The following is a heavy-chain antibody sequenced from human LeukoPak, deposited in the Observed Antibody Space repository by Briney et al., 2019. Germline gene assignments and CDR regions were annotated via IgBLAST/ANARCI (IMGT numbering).Heavy chain of an antibody. J-gene: IGHJ4*02. CDR2: ISSSSNTI. D-gene: IGHD5-24*01. CDR3: VTQSTYRDPPDY. V-gene: IGHV3-48*04. Sequence: PGGSLRLSCAASGFTFSSYSMNWVRQAPGKGLEWISYISSSSNTIYYADSVMGRFTISRDNAKNSLYLQMNSLRAEDTAVYYCVTQSTYRDPPDYWGQGTLVTVSS. CDR1: GFTFSSYS.